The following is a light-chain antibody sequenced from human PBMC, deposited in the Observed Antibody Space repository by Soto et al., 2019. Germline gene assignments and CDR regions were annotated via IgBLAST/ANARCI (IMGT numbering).Light chain of an antibody. CDR1: QSVSRY. J-gene: IGKJ4*01. CDR2: DAS. Sequence: EIVLTQSPATLSLSPGERASLSCLASQSVSRYLAWIQQKPGQAPRLLIYDASKRATGTSARFSGSGSGTDFTLTISSLEPEDFAVYYCPQRSKWPLTFGGGTKVDIK. V-gene: IGKV3-11*01. CDR3: PQRSKWPLT.